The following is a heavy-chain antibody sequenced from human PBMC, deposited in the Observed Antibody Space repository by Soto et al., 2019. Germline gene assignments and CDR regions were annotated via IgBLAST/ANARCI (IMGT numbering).Heavy chain of an antibody. CDR3: ARDRSPHTSCYVR. Sequence: EVQLVESGGGLVKPGGSLRLSCAASGFTFSSYSMNWVRQAPGKGLEWVSSISSSSSYIYYADSVKGRFTISRDNAKNSLCLQMNSLRAEDTAVYYCARDRSPHTSCYVRWGQGTLVTVSS. J-gene: IGHJ4*02. V-gene: IGHV3-21*01. CDR2: ISSSSSYI. CDR1: GFTFSSYS. D-gene: IGHD2-2*01.